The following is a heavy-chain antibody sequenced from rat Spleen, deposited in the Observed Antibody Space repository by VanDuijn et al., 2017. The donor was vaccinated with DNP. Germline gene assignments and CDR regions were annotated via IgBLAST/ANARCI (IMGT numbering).Heavy chain of an antibody. Sequence: EVQLVESGGGLVQPGRSMKLSCAASGFTFSSFPMAWVRQAPTKGLEWVATISTFGGSTYYPDPVKGRFTISRDNAKNTVYLQMNIQRSEDTATYDCAKDMVLDGIYPTRCAYWCQRTLVSVAS. CDR2: ISTFGGST. CDR3: AKDMVLDGIYPTRCAY. D-gene: IGHD1-12*02. V-gene: IGHV5-46*01. CDR1: GFTFSSFP. J-gene: IGHJ3*01.